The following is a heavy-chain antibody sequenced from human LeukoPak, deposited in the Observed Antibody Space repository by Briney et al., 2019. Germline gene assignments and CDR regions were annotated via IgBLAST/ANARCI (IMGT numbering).Heavy chain of an antibody. CDR1: GFSVSRYG. J-gene: IGHJ6*03. D-gene: IGHD2-15*01. V-gene: IGHV3-30*02. Sequence: GGSLTLSWAASGFSVSRYGMHWVRQAPGKGLEWVAFIRYDGSNKYYADSVKGRLTIYRDNPKNTLYLQMNSLRAKDTAVNYCVREARVLFYMDVWGKGTTVTVSS. CDR3: VREARVLFYMDV. CDR2: IRYDGSNK.